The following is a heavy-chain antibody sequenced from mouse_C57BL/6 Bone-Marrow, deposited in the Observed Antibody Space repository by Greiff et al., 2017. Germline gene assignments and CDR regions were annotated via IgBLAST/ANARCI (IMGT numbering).Heavy chain of an antibody. CDR2: ISSGSSTI. CDR3: ARGDYNYGGAWFAY. Sequence: DVKLVASGGGLVKPGGSLKLSCAASGFTFSDYGMHWVRQAPEKGLEWVAYISSGSSTIYYAVTVKGRFPISRDNAKNTLFLQMTSLRSEDTAMYYCARGDYNYGGAWFAYWGQGTLGTVSA. CDR1: GFTFSDYG. J-gene: IGHJ3*01. D-gene: IGHD2-12*01. V-gene: IGHV5-17*01.